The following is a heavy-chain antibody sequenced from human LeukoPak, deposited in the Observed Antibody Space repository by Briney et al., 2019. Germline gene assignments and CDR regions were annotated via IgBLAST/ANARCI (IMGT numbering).Heavy chain of an antibody. CDR1: GYTFTSYA. V-gene: IGHV1-3*03. J-gene: IGHJ4*02. CDR2: VNTGNGNT. CDR3: ARVVRYSGGPLTDLLPYYFDY. D-gene: IGHD6-19*01. Sequence: ASVKVSCKASGYTFTSYAMHWVRQAPGQRLEWMGWVNTGNGNTKYSQEFQGRVTITRDTSASTAYMELSSLRSDDMAVYYCARVVRYSGGPLTDLLPYYFDYWGQETLVTVSS.